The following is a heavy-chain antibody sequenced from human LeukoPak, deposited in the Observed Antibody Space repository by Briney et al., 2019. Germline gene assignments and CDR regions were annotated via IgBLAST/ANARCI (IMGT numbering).Heavy chain of an antibody. CDR3: ARDRQLLWFGELLHYFDY. D-gene: IGHD3-10*01. V-gene: IGHV3-21*01. Sequence: PGGSLRLSCAASGFTFSSYSMNWVRQAPGKGLEWVSSISSSSSYIYYADSVKGRFTISRDNAKNSLYLQMNSLRAEDTAVYYCARDRQLLWFGELLHYFDYWGQGTLVTVSS. CDR1: GFTFSSYS. CDR2: ISSSSSYI. J-gene: IGHJ4*02.